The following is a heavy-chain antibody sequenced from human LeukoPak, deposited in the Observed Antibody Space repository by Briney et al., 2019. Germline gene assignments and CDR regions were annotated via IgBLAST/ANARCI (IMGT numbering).Heavy chain of an antibody. D-gene: IGHD3-10*01. V-gene: IGHV3-7*01. J-gene: IGHJ3*02. Sequence: GGSLRLSCAASGFTFSTYWMSWVRQAPGKGLEWVANIKQDGSEKYYLDSVKGRFTISRDNAKNSLYLQMNSLRAEDTAVYSCARIKEYGFDIWGQGTMVTVSS. CDR1: GFTFSTYW. CDR2: IKQDGSEK. CDR3: ARIKEYGFDI.